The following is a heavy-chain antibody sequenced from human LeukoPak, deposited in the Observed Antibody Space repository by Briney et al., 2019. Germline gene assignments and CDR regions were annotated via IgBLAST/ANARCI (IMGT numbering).Heavy chain of an antibody. CDR3: ARDFRPYYYDSSGYYYGGLNWFDP. CDR1: GFTFSSYS. J-gene: IGHJ5*02. V-gene: IGHV3-48*01. D-gene: IGHD3-22*01. CDR2: ITGGSSTIT. Sequence: GGSLRLSCAASGFTFSSYSMNWVRQAPGKGLEWLSYITGGSSTITYYADSVKGRFTISRDNAKNSLYLQMNSLRAEDTAVYYCARDFRPYYYDSSGYYYGGLNWFDPWGQGTLVTVSS.